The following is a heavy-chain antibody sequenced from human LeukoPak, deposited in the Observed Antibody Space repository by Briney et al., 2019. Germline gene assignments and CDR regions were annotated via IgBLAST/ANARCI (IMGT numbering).Heavy chain of an antibody. CDR1: GFTFSNAW. V-gene: IGHV3-15*01. D-gene: IGHD3-22*01. CDR2: IKSKTDGGTT. Sequence: GGSLRLSCAASGFTFSNAWMSWVRQAPGKGLEWVGRIKSKTDGGTTDYATPVKGRFTISRDDSKNTLYLQMNSLKTEDTAVYYCTTAYYDSSGYYNDYWGQGTLVTVSS. J-gene: IGHJ4*02. CDR3: TTAYYDSSGYYNDY.